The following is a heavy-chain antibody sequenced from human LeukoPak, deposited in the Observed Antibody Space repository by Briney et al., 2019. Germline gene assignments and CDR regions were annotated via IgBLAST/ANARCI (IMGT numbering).Heavy chain of an antibody. CDR1: GFTFGSYA. CDR2: ISYDGSNK. Sequence: GRSLRLSCAASGFTFGSYAMHWVRQAPGKGLEWVAVISYDGSNKYYADSVKGRFTISRDNSKNTLYLQMNSLRAEDTAVYYCAREVGVDIVVVVTSPAFDYWGQGTLVTVSS. D-gene: IGHD2-15*01. CDR3: AREVGVDIVVVVTSPAFDY. J-gene: IGHJ4*02. V-gene: IGHV3-30*04.